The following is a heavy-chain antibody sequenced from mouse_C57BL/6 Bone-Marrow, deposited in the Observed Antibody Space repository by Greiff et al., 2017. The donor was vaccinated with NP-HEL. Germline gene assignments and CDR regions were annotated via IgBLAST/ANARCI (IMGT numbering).Heavy chain of an antibody. Sequence: VQLQQPGAELVKPGASVKMSCKASGYTFTSYWITWVKQRPGQGLEWIGDIYPGSGSTNYNEKFKSKATLTVDTSSSTAYMQLSSLTSEDSAVYYCARNTAQAPWFAYWGQGTLVTVSA. D-gene: IGHD3-2*02. J-gene: IGHJ3*01. CDR1: GYTFTSYW. CDR3: ARNTAQAPWFAY. V-gene: IGHV1-55*01. CDR2: IYPGSGST.